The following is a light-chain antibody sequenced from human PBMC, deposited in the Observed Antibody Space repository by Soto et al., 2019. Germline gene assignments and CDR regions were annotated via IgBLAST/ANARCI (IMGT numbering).Light chain of an antibody. CDR3: CSYVGARTDV. J-gene: IGLJ1*01. CDR1: IREGGRFGA. CDR2: EGS. Sequence: QSVLTQPASVSGSPGQSITISCSGSIREGGRFGAVSWYQHHPGQVPKLIIYEGSRRPSGVSSRFSGSKTGNTASLTITELQSEDEANYYCCSYVGARTDVFGTGTKATVL. V-gene: IGLV2-23*01.